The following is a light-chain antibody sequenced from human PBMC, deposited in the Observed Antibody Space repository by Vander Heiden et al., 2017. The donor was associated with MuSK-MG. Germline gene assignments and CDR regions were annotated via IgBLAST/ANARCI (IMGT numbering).Light chain of an antibody. CDR1: QGISNY. J-gene: IGKJ3*01. CDR3: QKYNSAPREFT. Sequence: DIQMTQSPSSLSASVGDRVTITCRASQGISNYLAWYQQKPGKVPKLLIYAASTLQSGVPSRFSGSGSGTDFTLTINSLQPEDVATYYCQKYNSAPREFTFGPGTEVAIK. V-gene: IGKV1-27*01. CDR2: AAS.